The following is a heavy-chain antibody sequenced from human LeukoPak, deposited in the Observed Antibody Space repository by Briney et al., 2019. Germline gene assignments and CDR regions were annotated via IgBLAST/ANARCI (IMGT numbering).Heavy chain of an antibody. D-gene: IGHD3-3*01. J-gene: IGHJ4*02. CDR1: GYTFTSYA. V-gene: IGHV7-4-1*02. CDR3: ARSITIFGVVIKGYFDY. Sequence: ASVKVSCKASGYTFTSYAMNWVRQAPGQGLGWMGWINTNTGNPTYAQGFTGRFVFSLDTSVSTAYLQISSLKAEDTAVYYCARSITIFGVVIKGYFDYWGQGTLVTVSS. CDR2: INTNTGNP.